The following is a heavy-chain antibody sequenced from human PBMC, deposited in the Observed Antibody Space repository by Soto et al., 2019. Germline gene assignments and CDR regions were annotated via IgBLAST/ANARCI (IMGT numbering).Heavy chain of an antibody. D-gene: IGHD2-15*01. V-gene: IGHV3-11*01. Sequence: QVQLVESGGGLVKPGGSLRLSCAASGFTFSDYYMSWIRQAPGKGLEWVSYISSSGSTIYYADSVKGRFTISRDNAKNSLYLQMNSLRAEDTAVYYCARDNIVVVVAAIGGYYYGMDVWGQGTTVTVSS. CDR1: GFTFSDYY. J-gene: IGHJ6*02. CDR3: ARDNIVVVVAAIGGYYYGMDV. CDR2: ISSSGSTI.